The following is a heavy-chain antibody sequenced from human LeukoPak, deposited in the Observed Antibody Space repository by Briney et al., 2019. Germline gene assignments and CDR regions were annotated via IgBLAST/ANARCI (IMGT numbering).Heavy chain of an antibody. Sequence: GGSLRLSCAASGFTFSSYWMNWARQAPGKGLEWVASINHNGNVNYYVDSVKGRFTISRDNAKNSLYLQMSNLRAEDTAVYYCARDKARIAADQLDVWGQGTTVTVSS. J-gene: IGHJ6*02. V-gene: IGHV3-7*03. CDR2: INHNGNVN. CDR1: GFTFSSYW. D-gene: IGHD6-13*01. CDR3: ARDKARIAADQLDV.